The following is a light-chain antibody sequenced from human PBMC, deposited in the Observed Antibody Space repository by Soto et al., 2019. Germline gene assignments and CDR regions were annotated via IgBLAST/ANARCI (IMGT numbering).Light chain of an antibody. CDR3: SSYTSSNTYV. Sequence: VTISCTGTSSDVGSYNRVSWYQQPPGTAPKLMIYDVGNRPSGVPDRFSVSKSGNTASLTISGLQADDEADYYCSSYTSSNTYVFGTGTKVTVL. J-gene: IGLJ1*01. CDR1: SSDVGSYNR. CDR2: DVG. V-gene: IGLV2-18*02.